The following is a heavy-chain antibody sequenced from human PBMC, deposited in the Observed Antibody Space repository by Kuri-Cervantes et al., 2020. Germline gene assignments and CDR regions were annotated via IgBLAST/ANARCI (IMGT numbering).Heavy chain of an antibody. CDR2: IYYSGST. Sequence: SETLSLTCTVSGGSVSSSSYYWSWIRQPPGKGLEWIGYIYYSGSTNYNPSLKSRVTISEDTSRNHFSLKLSSVTAADTAVYYCESDYYYVDVWGKGTTVTVSS. V-gene: IGHV4-61*03. J-gene: IGHJ6*03. CDR1: GGSVSSSSYY. CDR3: ESDYYYVDV.